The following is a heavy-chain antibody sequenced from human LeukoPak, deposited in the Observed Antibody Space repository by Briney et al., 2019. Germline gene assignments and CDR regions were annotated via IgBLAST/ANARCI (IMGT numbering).Heavy chain of an antibody. J-gene: IGHJ4*02. V-gene: IGHV4-59*12. Sequence: SETLSLTCTVSGGSISSYYWSWIRQPPGKGLEWIGYIFYTGSTNYNPSLKSRVTISVDTSKNQFSLKLSSVTAADTAVYYCARDNIVVVAATKAYYFDSWGQGTLVTVSS. CDR3: ARDNIVVVAATKAYYFDS. D-gene: IGHD2-15*01. CDR2: IFYTGST. CDR1: GGSISSYY.